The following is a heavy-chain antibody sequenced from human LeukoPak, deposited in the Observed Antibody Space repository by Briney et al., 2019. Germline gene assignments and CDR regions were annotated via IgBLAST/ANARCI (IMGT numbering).Heavy chain of an antibody. V-gene: IGHV3-21*01. CDR2: ISSSSSYI. Sequence: GGSPRLSWAASGFTFSSYSMNWVRQAPGKGLEWVSSISSSSSYIYYADSVKGRFTISRDNAKNSLYLQMNSLRAEDTAVYYCARDALYSSSSFDYWGQGTLVTVSS. CDR1: GFTFSSYS. J-gene: IGHJ4*02. D-gene: IGHD6-6*01. CDR3: ARDALYSSSSFDY.